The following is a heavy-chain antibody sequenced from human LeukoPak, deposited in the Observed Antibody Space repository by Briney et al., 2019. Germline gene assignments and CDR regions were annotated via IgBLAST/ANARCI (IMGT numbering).Heavy chain of an antibody. D-gene: IGHD6-19*01. CDR3: ARGHQWLVNWYFDL. CDR2: IHYSGST. Sequence: SETLSLTCTVSGGSVSSGSYYWSWIRQPPGKGLEWIGYIHYSGSTNYNPSLKSRVTISVDTSKNQFSLKLSSVTAADTAVYYCARGHQWLVNWYFDLWGRGTLVTVSS. J-gene: IGHJ2*01. V-gene: IGHV4-61*01. CDR1: GGSVSSGSYY.